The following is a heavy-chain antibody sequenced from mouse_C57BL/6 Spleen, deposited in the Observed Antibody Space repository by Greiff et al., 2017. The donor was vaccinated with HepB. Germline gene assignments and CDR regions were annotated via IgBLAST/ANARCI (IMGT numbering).Heavy chain of an antibody. CDR2: IYPGSGST. Sequence: VQLKESGAELVKPGASVKMSCKASGYTFTSYWITWVKQRPGQGLEWIGDIYPGSGSTNYNEKFKSKATLTVDTSSSTAYMQLSSLTSEDSAVYYCARDHYYGSSSYFDVWGTGTTVTVSS. CDR1: GYTFTSYW. J-gene: IGHJ1*03. D-gene: IGHD1-1*01. V-gene: IGHV1-55*01. CDR3: ARDHYYGSSSYFDV.